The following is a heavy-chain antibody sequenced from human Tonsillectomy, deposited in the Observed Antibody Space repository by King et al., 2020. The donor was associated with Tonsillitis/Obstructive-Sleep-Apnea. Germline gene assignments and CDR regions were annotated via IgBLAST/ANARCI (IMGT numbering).Heavy chain of an antibody. CDR1: GGSISSYY. CDR2: IYYSGST. Sequence: VPLQESGPGLVKPSETLSLTCTVSGGSISSYYWSWIRQPPGKGLEWIGYIYYSGSTNYNPSLKSRVTISVDTSKNQFSLKLSSVTAADTAVYYCARTPYCSSTSCYFDYWGQGTLVTVSS. CDR3: ARTPYCSSTSCYFDY. J-gene: IGHJ4*02. D-gene: IGHD2-2*01. V-gene: IGHV4-59*01.